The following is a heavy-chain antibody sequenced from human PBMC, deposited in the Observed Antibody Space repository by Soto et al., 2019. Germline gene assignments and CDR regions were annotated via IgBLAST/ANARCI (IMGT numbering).Heavy chain of an antibody. CDR2: IYYSGST. D-gene: IGHD3-22*01. Sequence: QLQLQESGPGLVKPSETLSLTCTVSGGSISSSSYYWGWIRQPPGKGLEWIGSIYYSGSTYYNPSLKSRVTISVDTSKNQFSLKLSSVTAADTAVYYCARQYYYDSSGYLGVYYFDYWGQGTLVTVSS. J-gene: IGHJ4*02. V-gene: IGHV4-39*01. CDR1: GGSISSSSYY. CDR3: ARQYYYDSSGYLGVYYFDY.